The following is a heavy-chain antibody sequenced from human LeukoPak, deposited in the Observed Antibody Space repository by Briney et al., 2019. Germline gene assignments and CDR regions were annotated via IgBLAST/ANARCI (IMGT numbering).Heavy chain of an antibody. CDR3: ARDRAELWRSYYYYGMDV. V-gene: IGHV3-43*02. Sequence: GGSLRLSRAASGFTFDDYGMHWVRQAPGKGLEWVSLISGDGGCTYSADSVKGRFTISRDNAKNSLYLQMNRLRAEDTAVYYCARDRAELWRSYYYYGMDVWGQGTTVTVSS. CDR1: GFTFDDYG. CDR2: ISGDGGCT. D-gene: IGHD1-7*01. J-gene: IGHJ6*02.